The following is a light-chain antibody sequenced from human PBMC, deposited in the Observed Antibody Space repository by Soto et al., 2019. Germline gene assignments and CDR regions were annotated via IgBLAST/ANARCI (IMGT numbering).Light chain of an antibody. CDR3: KQRSNWPWT. CDR1: QSVSSY. CDR2: DAS. Sequence: EIVLTQSPATLSLSPGERATLSCRASQSVSSYLAWYQQKPGQAPRLLIYDASNRATGIPARFSGSGSGTDFTLTINSLEPEDFAVYYCKQRSNWPWTFGQGTKVDIK. J-gene: IGKJ1*01. V-gene: IGKV3-11*01.